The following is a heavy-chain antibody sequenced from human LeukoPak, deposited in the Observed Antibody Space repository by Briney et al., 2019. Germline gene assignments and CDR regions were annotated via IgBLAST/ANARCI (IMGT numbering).Heavy chain of an antibody. V-gene: IGHV4-59*01. CDR3: ARGPYYDILTGYVGLDY. Sequence: SETLSLTCTVSGGSISSYYWSWIRQPPGKGLEWIGYIYYSGSTNYNPSLKSRVTISVDTSKNQFSLKLSSVTAADTAVYYCARGPYYDILTGYVGLDYWGQGTLVTVSS. CDR1: GGSISSYY. CDR2: IYYSGST. D-gene: IGHD3-9*01. J-gene: IGHJ4*02.